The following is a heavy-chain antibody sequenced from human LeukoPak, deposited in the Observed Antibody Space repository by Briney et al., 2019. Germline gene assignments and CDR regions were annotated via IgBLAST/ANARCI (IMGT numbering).Heavy chain of an antibody. V-gene: IGHV3-30*02. D-gene: IGHD1-26*01. CDR2: IRYDGSNK. CDR1: GFTLSSYT. CDR3: AKDIVGATTITGGY. Sequence: GGSLRLSCAASGFTLSSYTMNWVRQAPGKGLERVAFIRYDGSNKYYADSVKGRFTISRDNSKNTLYLQMNSLRAEDTAVYYCAKDIVGATTITGGYWGQGTLVTVSS. J-gene: IGHJ4*02.